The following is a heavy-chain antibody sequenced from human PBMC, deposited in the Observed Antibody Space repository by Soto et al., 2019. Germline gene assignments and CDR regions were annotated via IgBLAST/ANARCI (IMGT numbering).Heavy chain of an antibody. CDR1: GFTFSSYA. V-gene: IGHV3-23*01. CDR2: ISGSGGST. Sequence: ASLRLSCAASGFTFSSYAMNWVRQAPGKGLEWVSGISGSGGSTYYADSVKGRFTISRDISKSTLYLQMNSLRAEDTAIYYCAKVGYSGYDTYFDYWGQGTLVTVSS. J-gene: IGHJ4*02. CDR3: AKVGYSGYDTYFDY. D-gene: IGHD5-12*01.